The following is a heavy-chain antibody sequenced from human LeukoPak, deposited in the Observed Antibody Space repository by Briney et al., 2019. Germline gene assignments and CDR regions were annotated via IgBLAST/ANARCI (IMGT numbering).Heavy chain of an antibody. D-gene: IGHD6-19*01. V-gene: IGHV3-74*01. CDR3: ARERVAVAGNDY. CDR2: INSDGSST. CDR1: GFTFNTYS. Sequence: GGSLRLSCEASGFTFNTYSMNWARQAPGKGLVWVSRINSDGSSTSYADSVKGRFTISRDNAKNTLYLQMNSLRAEDTAVYYCARERVAVAGNDYWGQGTLVTVSS. J-gene: IGHJ4*02.